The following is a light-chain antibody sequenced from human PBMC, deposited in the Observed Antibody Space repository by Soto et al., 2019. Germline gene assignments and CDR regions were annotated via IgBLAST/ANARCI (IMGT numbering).Light chain of an antibody. CDR1: QSVSSSY. CDR3: QQYGSSLFT. J-gene: IGKJ3*01. CDR2: GAS. Sequence: SVFTQSQGTMSLSGRERAPGCCRASQSVSSSYLAWYQQKPGQAPRLLIYGASSRATGIPDRFSGSGSGTDFTLTISRLEPEDFAVYYCQQYGSSLFTFAPGTKVDIK. V-gene: IGKV3-20*01.